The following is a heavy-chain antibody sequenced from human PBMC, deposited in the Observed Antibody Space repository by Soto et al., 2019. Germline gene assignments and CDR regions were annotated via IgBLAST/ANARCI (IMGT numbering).Heavy chain of an antibody. CDR3: ARGGILGYCSSTSCYRWFDP. V-gene: IGHV4-34*01. CDR1: GGSFSGYY. J-gene: IGHJ5*02. D-gene: IGHD2-2*01. Sequence: PSETLSLTCAAYGGSFSGYYWSWIRQPPGKGLEWIGEINHSGSTNYNPSLKSRVTISVDTSKNQFSLKLSSVTAADTAVYYCARGGILGYCSSTSCYRWFDPWGQGTLVTVSS. CDR2: INHSGST.